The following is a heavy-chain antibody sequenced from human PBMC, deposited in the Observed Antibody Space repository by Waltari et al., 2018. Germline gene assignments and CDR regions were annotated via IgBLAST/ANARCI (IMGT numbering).Heavy chain of an antibody. Sequence: QVHLQQWGAGLLKPSETLSLTCGVSGGSFSNYSWSWIRQPPGRGLEWIGEIDHSGSTNYNPSLKSRVTLSVDTSKKEFSLRLTSVTAADTAIYYCAGLRFNYYYFYHMDVWGKGTTVTVSS. V-gene: IGHV4-34*02. D-gene: IGHD3-10*01. CDR3: AGLRFNYYYFYHMDV. CDR1: GGSFSNYS. CDR2: IDHSGST. J-gene: IGHJ6*03.